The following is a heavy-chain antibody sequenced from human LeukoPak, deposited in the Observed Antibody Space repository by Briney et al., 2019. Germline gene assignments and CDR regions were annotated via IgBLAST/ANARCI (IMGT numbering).Heavy chain of an antibody. CDR3: ARGYCSSTSCYTYGMDV. Sequence: SGTLSLTCAVYGGSFSGYYWSWIRQPPGKGLEWIGEINHSGSTNYNPSLKSRVTISVDTSKNQFSLKLSSVTAADTAVYYCARGYCSSTSCYTYGMDVWGQGTTVTVSS. CDR1: GGSFSGYY. D-gene: IGHD2-2*02. CDR2: INHSGST. V-gene: IGHV4-34*01. J-gene: IGHJ6*02.